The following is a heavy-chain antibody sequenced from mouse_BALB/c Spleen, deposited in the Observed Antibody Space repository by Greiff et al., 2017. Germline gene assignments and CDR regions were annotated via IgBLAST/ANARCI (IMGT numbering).Heavy chain of an antibody. V-gene: IGHV3-5*02. CDR3: ARDPHYYAMDY. CDR1: GISITTGNYR. J-gene: IGHJ4*01. CDR2: IYYSGTI. Sequence: EVQLQQSGPGLVKPSQTVSLTCTVTGISITTGNYRWSWIRQFPGNKLEWIGYIYYSGTITYNPSLTSRTTITRDTSKNQFFLEMNSLTAEDTATYYCARDPHYYAMDYWGQGTSVTVSS.